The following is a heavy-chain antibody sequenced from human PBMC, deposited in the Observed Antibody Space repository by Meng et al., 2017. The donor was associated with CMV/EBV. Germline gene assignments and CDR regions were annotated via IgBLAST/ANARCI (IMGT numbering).Heavy chain of an antibody. CDR3: AAEQYCSGGSCYGFSVGEGAFDI. J-gene: IGHJ3*02. D-gene: IGHD2-15*01. CDR2: IVVGSGNT. Sequence: SVKVSCKASGFTFTSSAVQWVRQARGQRLEWIGWIVVGSGNTNYAQKFQERVTITRDMSTSTAYMELSSLRSEDTAVYYCAAEQYCSGGSCYGFSVGEGAFDIWGQGTMVTVSS. V-gene: IGHV1-58*01. CDR1: GFTFTSSA.